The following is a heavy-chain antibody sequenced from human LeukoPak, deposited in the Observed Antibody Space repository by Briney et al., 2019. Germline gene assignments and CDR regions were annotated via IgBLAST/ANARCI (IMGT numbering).Heavy chain of an antibody. V-gene: IGHV3-21*01. J-gene: IGHJ6*02. D-gene: IGHD3-16*01. Sequence: PGGSLRLSCAASGFTFSSYSMNWVRQAPGKGPEWVSSISSSSSYIYYADSVKGRFTISRDNAKNSLYLQMDSLRAEDTAVYYCARDWGYYYYYGMDVWGQGTTVTVS. CDR3: ARDWGYYYYYGMDV. CDR1: GFTFSSYS. CDR2: ISSSSSYI.